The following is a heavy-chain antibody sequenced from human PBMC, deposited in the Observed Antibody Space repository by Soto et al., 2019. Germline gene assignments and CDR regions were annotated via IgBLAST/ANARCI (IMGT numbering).Heavy chain of an antibody. Sequence: QVQLVQSGAEEKKPGASVKVSCKASGYTFTGYAMHWVRQAPGQRLEWMGWINAGNGNTKYSQKFQGRVTITRNTSASTAYMGLSSLRSEDTAVYYCARAVAVPADFDCWGQGTLVTVSS. V-gene: IGHV1-3*05. CDR2: INAGNGNT. D-gene: IGHD6-19*01. J-gene: IGHJ4*02. CDR3: ARAVAVPADFDC. CDR1: GYTFTGYA.